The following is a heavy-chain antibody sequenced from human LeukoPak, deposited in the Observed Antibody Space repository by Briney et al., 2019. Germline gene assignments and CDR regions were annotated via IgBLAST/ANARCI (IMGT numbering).Heavy chain of an antibody. CDR3: AKVFPPFCNSATCYTGGSLDY. CDR1: GFTFSSSA. D-gene: IGHD2-2*02. CDR2: FSGGGNNT. V-gene: IGHV3-23*01. J-gene: IGHJ4*02. Sequence: PGGSLRLSCAASGFTFSSSAMSWVRQAPGKGLEWVSGFSGGGNNTYYVDSVKGRFTISRDNSKNTLYLQMNSLRVEDAAVYYCAKVFPPFCNSATCYTGGSLDYWGQGTLVTVSS.